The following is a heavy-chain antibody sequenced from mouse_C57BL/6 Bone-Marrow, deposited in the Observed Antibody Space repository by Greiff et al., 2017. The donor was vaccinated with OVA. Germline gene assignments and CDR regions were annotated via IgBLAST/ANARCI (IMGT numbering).Heavy chain of an antibody. Sequence: EVMLVESAGGLVQPGSSMKLSCTASGFTFSDYYMAWVRQVPEKGLEWVANINYDGSSTYYLDSLKSRFIISRDNAKNILYLQMSSLKSEDTATYYCARDHDGYLSFDYWGQGTTLTVSS. CDR1: GFTFSDYY. CDR3: ARDHDGYLSFDY. D-gene: IGHD2-3*01. CDR2: INYDGSST. J-gene: IGHJ2*01. V-gene: IGHV5-16*01.